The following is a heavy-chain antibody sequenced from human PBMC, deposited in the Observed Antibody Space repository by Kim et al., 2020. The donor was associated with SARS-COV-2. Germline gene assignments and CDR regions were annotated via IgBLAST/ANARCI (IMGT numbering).Heavy chain of an antibody. V-gene: IGHV3-7*01. J-gene: IGHJ5*02. CDR3: ASVLGVYGYYSYNGFHP. D-gene: IGHD5-18*01. Sequence: GGSLRLSCASSGFIFRGFWMSWVRQALGRGLEWVANINQDGSDAFYVDSVQGRFTIPRDNTKKSLNLQMSSLRVADTAVYYCASVLGVYGYYSYNGFHPWREGTLLT. CDR2: INQDGSDA. CDR1: GFIFRGFW.